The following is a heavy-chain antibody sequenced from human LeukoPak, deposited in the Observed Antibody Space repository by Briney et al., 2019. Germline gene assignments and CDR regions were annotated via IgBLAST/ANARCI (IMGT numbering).Heavy chain of an antibody. CDR3: AKALRAYSYDY. D-gene: IGHD5-18*01. V-gene: IGHV3-53*01. J-gene: IGHJ4*02. CDR1: GFTVSSIY. Sequence: RPGGSLRLSCAASGFTVSSIYMSWVRQAPGMGLEWVSVNYSGGGTDYADSVKGRFTISRDIPKNTLYLQLNSLRVEDTAVYYCAKALRAYSYDYWGQGALVTVSS. CDR2: NYSGGGT.